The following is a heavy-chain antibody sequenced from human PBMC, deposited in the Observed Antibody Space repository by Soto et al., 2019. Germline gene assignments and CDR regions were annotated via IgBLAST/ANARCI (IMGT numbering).Heavy chain of an antibody. D-gene: IGHD2-21*02. V-gene: IGHV4-31*03. CDR2: IYYSGST. CDR3: ARVCGGDCHNVMDV. Sequence: QVQLQESGPGLVKPSQTLSLTCTVSGGSISSGGYYWSWIRQHPGRGLEWIGYIYYSGSTYYNPSLKSRVTISVDTSKHQFSLKLSSVTAADTAVYYCARVCGGDCHNVMDVWGQGTTVTVSS. CDR1: GGSISSGGYY. J-gene: IGHJ6*02.